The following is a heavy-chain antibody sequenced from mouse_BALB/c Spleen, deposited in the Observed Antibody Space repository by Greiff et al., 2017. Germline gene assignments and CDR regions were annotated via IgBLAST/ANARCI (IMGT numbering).Heavy chain of an antibody. CDR2: IWSGGST. Sequence: QVQLKESGPGLVQPSQSLSITCTVSGFSLTSYGVHWVRQSPGKGLEWLGVIWSGGSTDYNAAFISRLSISKDNSKSQVFFKMNSLQANDTAIYYCARPSYDWFAYWGQGTLVTVSA. CDR1: GFSLTSYG. J-gene: IGHJ3*01. CDR3: ARPSYDWFAY. V-gene: IGHV2-2*02. D-gene: IGHD2-14*01.